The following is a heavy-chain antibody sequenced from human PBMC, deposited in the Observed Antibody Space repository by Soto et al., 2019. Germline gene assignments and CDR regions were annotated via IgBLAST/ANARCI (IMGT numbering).Heavy chain of an antibody. CDR2: IAYDGSNA. CDR1: GFTFRNYA. CDR3: ARGDREDILVVVGARPGEYGIDI. Sequence: QVQLVESGGGVVQPGGSLRLSCAASGFTFRNYAMHWVRQAPGKGLECLAVIAYDGSNAFNRDSVKGRFTISRDNSKNTLYLHMNSRRSEDTGVYYCARGDREDILVVVGARPGEYGIDIWGQGTTVTVSS. D-gene: IGHD2-15*01. V-gene: IGHV3-30-3*01. J-gene: IGHJ6*02.